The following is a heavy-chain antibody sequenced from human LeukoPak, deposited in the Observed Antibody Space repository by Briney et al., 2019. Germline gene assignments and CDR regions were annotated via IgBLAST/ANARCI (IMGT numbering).Heavy chain of an antibody. V-gene: IGHV4-61*02. D-gene: IGHD3-16*01. CDR1: GGSISSGSYY. J-gene: IGHJ4*02. CDR2: IYTSGST. CDR3: ARGGGAVDY. Sequence: SQTLPLTCTVSGGSISSGSYYWSWIRQPAGKGLEWIGRIYTSGSTNYNPSLKSRVTISVDTSKNQFSLKLSSVTAADTAVYYCARGGGAVDYWGQGTLVTVSS.